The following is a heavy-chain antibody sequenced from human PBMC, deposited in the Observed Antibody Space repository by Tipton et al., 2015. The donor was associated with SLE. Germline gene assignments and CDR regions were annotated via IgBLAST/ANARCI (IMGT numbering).Heavy chain of an antibody. D-gene: IGHD3-10*01. CDR1: GASISGYF. CDR3: ATLDASGSYPFDY. Sequence: TLSLTCIVSGASISGYFWSWIRQPPGKGLEWIGYIHDTGSSNYNPSLQSRVSGSIDTSKNQLSLKLTSVTAADTAVYYCATLDASGSYPFDYWGQGTRVTVSS. V-gene: IGHV4-59*08. CDR2: IHDTGSS. J-gene: IGHJ4*02.